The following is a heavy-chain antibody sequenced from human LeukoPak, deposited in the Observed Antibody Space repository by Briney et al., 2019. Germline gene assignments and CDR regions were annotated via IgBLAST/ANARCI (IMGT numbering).Heavy chain of an antibody. CDR3: ARGRTKNTMIVVVITTFGY. CDR1: GYTFTGYY. J-gene: IGHJ4*02. V-gene: IGHV1-2*02. D-gene: IGHD3-22*01. Sequence: ASVKVSCKASGYTFTGYYMHWVRQAPGQGLEWMGWINPNSGGTNYAQKFQGRVTMTRDTSISTAYMELSRLRSDDTAVYYCARGRTKNTMIVVVITTFGYWGQGTLVTVSS. CDR2: INPNSGGT.